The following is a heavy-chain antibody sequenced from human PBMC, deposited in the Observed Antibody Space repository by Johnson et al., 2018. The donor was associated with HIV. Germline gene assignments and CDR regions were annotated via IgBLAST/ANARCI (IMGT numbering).Heavy chain of an antibody. D-gene: IGHD1-26*01. CDR1: GFTFDDYA. CDR3: ARDGWEQRGETVGDGFDI. Sequence: VQLVESGGGLVQPGRSLRLSCAASGFTFDDYAMHWVRQAPGKGLEWVSGISGNSGSIGYADSAKGRFTISRDNAKNSVYRQMNRLRVEDTAFYYCARDGWEQRGETVGDGFDIWGQGTMVTVSS. J-gene: IGHJ3*02. CDR2: ISGNSGSI. V-gene: IGHV3-9*01.